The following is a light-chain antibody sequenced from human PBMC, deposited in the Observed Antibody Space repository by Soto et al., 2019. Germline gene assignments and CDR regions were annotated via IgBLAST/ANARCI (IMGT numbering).Light chain of an antibody. Sequence: EIVMTQSPATLSVSPGERATLSCRASQSVRSNSAWYQQKPGQAPRLLIYGASTRATGIPARFSGSGSGTEFTLIISSLQSEDFAVYYCQQYNNWPALTFGGGTKVEIK. J-gene: IGKJ4*01. CDR1: QSVRSN. V-gene: IGKV3-15*01. CDR3: QQYNNWPALT. CDR2: GAS.